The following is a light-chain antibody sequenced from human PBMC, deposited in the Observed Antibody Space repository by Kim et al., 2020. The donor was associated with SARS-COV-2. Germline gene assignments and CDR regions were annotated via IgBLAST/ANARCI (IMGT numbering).Light chain of an antibody. CDR2: QDS. CDR3: QAWDSSRGYV. Sequence: SYELTQPPSVSVSPGQTASITCSGDKLGDKYACWYQQKQGQSPVLVIYQDSKRPSGIPERFSGSNSGNTATLTISGTQAMVEADYYCQAWDSSRGYVFET. J-gene: IGLJ1*01. CDR1: KLGDKY. V-gene: IGLV3-1*01.